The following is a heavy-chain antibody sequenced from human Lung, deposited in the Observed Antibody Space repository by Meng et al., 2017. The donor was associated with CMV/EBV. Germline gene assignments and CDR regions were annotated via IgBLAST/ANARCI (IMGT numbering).Heavy chain of an antibody. Sequence: GGSLRLSCAASGFTFSSYSMNWVRQAPGKGLEWVSSISSSSSYIYYADSVKGRFTISRDNAKNSLYLQMNSLRAEDTAVYYCARDAEQLVRGGGMDVWGQGTTVTVSS. J-gene: IGHJ6*02. CDR3: ARDAEQLVRGGGMDV. D-gene: IGHD6-6*01. CDR2: ISSSSSYI. CDR1: GFTFSSYS. V-gene: IGHV3-21*01.